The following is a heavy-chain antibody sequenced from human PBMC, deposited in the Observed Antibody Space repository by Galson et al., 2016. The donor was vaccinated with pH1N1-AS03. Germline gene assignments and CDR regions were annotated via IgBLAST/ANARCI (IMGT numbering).Heavy chain of an antibody. CDR3: ARETGYCGSSSWSGKLDY. D-gene: IGHD2-2*01. CDR2: IWYDGSDK. J-gene: IGHJ4*02. CDR1: GFTFRSFA. Sequence: SLRLSCAASGFTFRSFAMHWVRQAPGKGLEWVAVIWYDGSDKYYGDSVKGRFTISRDNSKNTAYLQLNSLRAEDTAVYSCARETGYCGSSSWSGKLDYWGQGTLVTVSS. V-gene: IGHV3-33*01.